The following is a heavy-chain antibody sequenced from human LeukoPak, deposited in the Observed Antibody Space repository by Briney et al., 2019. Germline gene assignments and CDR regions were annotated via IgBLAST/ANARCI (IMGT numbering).Heavy chain of an antibody. V-gene: IGHV3-15*01. Sequence: PGGSLRLSCAASGFTFSNAWMTWVRQAPGKGLEWVGRIKGKTVGGTTDYAAPVKGRFTISRDDSKDTLYLQMNSLIIADTGVYYCTTCGYSGYDSNYWGQGVLVTVSS. J-gene: IGHJ4*02. CDR1: GFTFSNAW. CDR2: IKGKTVGGTT. D-gene: IGHD5-12*01. CDR3: TTCGYSGYDSNY.